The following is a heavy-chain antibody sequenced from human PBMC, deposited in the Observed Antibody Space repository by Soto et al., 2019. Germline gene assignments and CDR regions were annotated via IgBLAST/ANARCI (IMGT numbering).Heavy chain of an antibody. CDR2: VHYSGSA. V-gene: IGHV4-39*01. CDR3: ARHRWGSGSYSGLLDF. J-gene: IGHJ4*02. Sequence: QLQLQESGPGLVKSSETLSLTCSVSGGSISTSSYFWGWIRQPPGKGLEWVGAVHYSGSANYRSSLQSRVTISVDTSQNQFSLRLRSVTAADTAVYYCARHRWGSGSYSGLLDFWGQGALVTVSS. CDR1: GGSISTSSYF. D-gene: IGHD3-10*01.